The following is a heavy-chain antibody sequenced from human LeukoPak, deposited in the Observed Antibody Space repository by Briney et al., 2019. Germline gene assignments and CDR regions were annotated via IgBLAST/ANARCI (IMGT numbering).Heavy chain of an antibody. D-gene: IGHD3-9*01. CDR1: GGSISSGGYY. J-gene: IGHJ6*04. CDR2: IYNSGST. Sequence: KSSETLSLTCTVSGGSISSGGYYWSWIRQHPGKGLEWIGYIYNSGSTYYNPSLKSRVTISVDTSKNQFSLKLSSVTAADTAVYYCAKDEVRYFDWSHHYYYGMDVWGKGTTVTVSS. V-gene: IGHV4-31*03. CDR3: AKDEVRYFDWSHHYYYGMDV.